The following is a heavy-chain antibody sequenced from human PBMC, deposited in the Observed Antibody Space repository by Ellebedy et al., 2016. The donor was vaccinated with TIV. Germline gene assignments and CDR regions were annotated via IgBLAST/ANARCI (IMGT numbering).Heavy chain of an antibody. CDR2: INPSGTT. CDR1: DGSFSGYF. Sequence: MPSETLSLTCAVYDGSFSGYFWSRVRQPPGKGLEWIGEINPSGTTNNNPSLKNRVTISVDTPKMQFSLRLTSVTAADTAVYYCARDPALPRGRFDTWGQGTLVTVSS. CDR3: ARDPALPRGRFDT. V-gene: IGHV4-34*01. J-gene: IGHJ5*02.